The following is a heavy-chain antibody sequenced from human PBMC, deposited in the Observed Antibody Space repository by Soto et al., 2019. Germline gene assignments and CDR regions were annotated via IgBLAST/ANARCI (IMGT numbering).Heavy chain of an antibody. CDR3: AKGTSNGGWFNPFDY. CDR1: GFTFVNYA. J-gene: IGHJ4*02. CDR2: LSGSGTST. D-gene: IGHD6-19*01. Sequence: EVQLLESGGGLVQPGGSLRLSCAASGFTFVNYAMHWVRQAPGKGLEWVATLSGSGTSTYYADSVKGRFTISRDKSRNTLYLQMNSLRAEDTAVYYCAKGTSNGGWFNPFDYWGQGTLVTVSS. V-gene: IGHV3-23*01.